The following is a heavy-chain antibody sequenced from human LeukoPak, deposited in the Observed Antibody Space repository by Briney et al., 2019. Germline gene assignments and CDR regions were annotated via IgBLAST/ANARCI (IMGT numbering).Heavy chain of an antibody. CDR3: AKRGESPFQYSNWFDP. J-gene: IGHJ5*02. CDR2: IYPADSDT. Sequence: GESLKISCQASGYTFSDSWIGWVRQAPGKGLQWMGIIYPADSDTKYNPSFQGRVTMSADKSTRTAYLHWSSLDVSDSAIYYCAKRGESPFQYSNWFDPWGQGTLVTVSS. V-gene: IGHV5-51*01. CDR1: GYTFSDSW. D-gene: IGHD2/OR15-2a*01.